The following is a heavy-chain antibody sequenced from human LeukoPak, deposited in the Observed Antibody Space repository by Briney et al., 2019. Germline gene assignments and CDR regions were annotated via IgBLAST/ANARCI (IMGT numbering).Heavy chain of an antibody. CDR3: AGAGGYGDYLDY. CDR2: INHSGST. CDR1: GGSFSGYY. D-gene: IGHD4-17*01. J-gene: IGHJ4*02. Sequence: SETLSLTCAVYGGSFSGYYWSWIRQPPGKGLEWIGEINHSGSTNYNPSLTSRVTISVDTSKNQFSLKLSSVTAADTAVYYCAGAGGYGDYLDYWGQGTLVTVSS. V-gene: IGHV4-34*01.